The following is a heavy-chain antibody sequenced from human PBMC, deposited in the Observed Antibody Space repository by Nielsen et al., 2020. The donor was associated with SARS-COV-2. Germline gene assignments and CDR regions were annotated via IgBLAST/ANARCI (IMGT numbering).Heavy chain of an antibody. CDR2: IIPIFGTA. J-gene: IGHJ3*01. CDR1: GGTFSSYA. D-gene: IGHD2-15*01. V-gene: IGHV1-69*13. Sequence: SVKVSCKASGGTFSSYAISWVRQAPGQGLEWMGGIIPIFGTANYAQKFQGRVTITADESTSTAYMELSSLRSEDTAVYYCAPSITYSLVRSAFDVWGQGTMVSVSS. CDR3: APSITYSLVRSAFDV.